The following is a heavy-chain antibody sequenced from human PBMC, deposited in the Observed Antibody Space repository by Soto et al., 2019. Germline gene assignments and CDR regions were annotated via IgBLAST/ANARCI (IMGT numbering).Heavy chain of an antibody. CDR1: GFTFSSYA. CDR2: ISGGGGST. J-gene: IGHJ4*02. Sequence: PGGSLRLSCAASGFTFSSYAMSWVRQAPGKGLEWVSAISGGGGSTYYADSVKGRFTISRDNSKNTLYLQMNSLRAEDTAVYYCAKDSGSYSYYFDYWGQGTLVTVSS. D-gene: IGHD1-26*01. CDR3: AKDSGSYSYYFDY. V-gene: IGHV3-23*01.